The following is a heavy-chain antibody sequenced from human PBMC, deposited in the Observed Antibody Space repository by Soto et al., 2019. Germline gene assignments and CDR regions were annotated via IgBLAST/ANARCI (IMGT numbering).Heavy chain of an antibody. CDR1: GYTFTSYG. V-gene: IGHV1-18*01. D-gene: IGHD1-7*01. Sequence: ASVKVSCKASGYTFTSYGISWLRQAPGQGLEWMGWISAYNGNRNYAKKLQGRVTMTTVTATSTAYMELRSLRSDDTAVYYCARDFFGGNYGSPGYWGQGTMVTVSS. J-gene: IGHJ4*02. CDR2: ISAYNGNR. CDR3: ARDFFGGNYGSPGY.